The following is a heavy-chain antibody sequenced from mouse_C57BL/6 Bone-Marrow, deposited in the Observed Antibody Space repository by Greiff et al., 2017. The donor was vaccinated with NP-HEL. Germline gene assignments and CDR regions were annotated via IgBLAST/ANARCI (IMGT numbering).Heavy chain of an antibody. CDR3: ARCYYSNYVY. D-gene: IGHD2-5*01. CDR2: IYPRSGNT. J-gene: IGHJ2*01. CDR1: GYTFTSYG. Sequence: LQESGAELARPGASVKLSCKASGYTFTSYGISWVKQRTGQGLEWIGEIYPRSGNTYYNEKFKGKATLTADKSSSTAYMELRSLTSEDSAVYFCARCYYSNYVYWGQGTTLTVSS. V-gene: IGHV1-81*01.